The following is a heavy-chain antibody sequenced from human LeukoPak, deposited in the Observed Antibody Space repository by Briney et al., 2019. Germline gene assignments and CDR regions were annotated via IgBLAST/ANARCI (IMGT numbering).Heavy chain of an antibody. J-gene: IGHJ4*02. CDR1: GGTFSSYT. CDR2: IIPIFGTA. Sequence: SVKVSCKSSGGTFSSYTISWVRQAPGQGLEWMGRIIPIFGTANYAQKFQGRVTITTDESTSTAYMELSSLRSEDTAVYYCARDLNWKYFDYWGQGTLVTVSS. V-gene: IGHV1-69*05. CDR3: ARDLNWKYFDY. D-gene: IGHD1-20*01.